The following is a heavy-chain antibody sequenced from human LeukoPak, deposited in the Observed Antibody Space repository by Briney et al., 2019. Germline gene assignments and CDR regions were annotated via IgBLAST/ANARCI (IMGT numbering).Heavy chain of an antibody. CDR3: ARERYSSSWYGRGLAFDI. CDR2: IYTSGST. J-gene: IGHJ3*02. CDR1: GGFISSTSHF. V-gene: IGHV4-39*07. Sequence: SETLSLTCTVSGGFISSTSHFSAWIRQPPGKGLEWIGRIYTSGSTNYNPSLKSRVTISVDTSKNQFSLKLSSVTAADTAVYYCARERYSSSWYGRGLAFDIWGQGTMVTVSS. D-gene: IGHD6-13*01.